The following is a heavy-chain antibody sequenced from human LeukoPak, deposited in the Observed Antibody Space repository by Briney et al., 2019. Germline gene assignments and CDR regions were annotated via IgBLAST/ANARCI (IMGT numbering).Heavy chain of an antibody. CDR2: FDPEDGET. CDR3: ATHSGWYPYYFDY. V-gene: IGHV1-24*01. CDR1: GYTLTELS. Sequence: APVKVSCKVSGYTLTELSMHWVRQAPGKGLEWMGGFDPEDGETIYAQKFQGRVTMTEDTSTDTAYMELSSLRSEDTAVYYCATHSGWYPYYFDYWGKGTLVTVSS. D-gene: IGHD6-19*01. J-gene: IGHJ4*02.